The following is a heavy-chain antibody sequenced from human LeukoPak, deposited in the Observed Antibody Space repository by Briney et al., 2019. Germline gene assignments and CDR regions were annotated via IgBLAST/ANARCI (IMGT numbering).Heavy chain of an antibody. D-gene: IGHD3-10*01. CDR1: RYSISSGYN. J-gene: IGHJ4*02. V-gene: IGHV4-38-2*01. CDR3: ARGYYGSGSYYKGSYFDY. Sequence: SETLSLTCAVSRYSISSGYNWGWIRQSPGKGLEWIGSISHSGSTYYNPSLKSRVTISVDTSKNEFSLNLSSVTAADTAVYYCARGYYGSGSYYKGSYFDYWGRGTLVTVSS. CDR2: ISHSGST.